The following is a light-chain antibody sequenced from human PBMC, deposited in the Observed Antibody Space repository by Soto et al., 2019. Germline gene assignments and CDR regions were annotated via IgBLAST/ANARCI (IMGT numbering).Light chain of an antibody. CDR3: QHRSNWPLT. J-gene: IGKJ3*01. CDR2: DAS. Sequence: DIQMTQSPSTLSASVGDRVTITCRASQSISSWLAWFQQKPGKAPKLLISDASSLASGVPSRFSGSGSGTEFTLTISSLQPEDFEVYYCQHRSNWPLTFGPGTKVDIK. V-gene: IGKV1-5*01. CDR1: QSISSW.